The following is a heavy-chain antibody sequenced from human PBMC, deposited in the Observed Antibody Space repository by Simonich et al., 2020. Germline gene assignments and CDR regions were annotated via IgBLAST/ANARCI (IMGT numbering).Heavy chain of an antibody. J-gene: IGHJ5*02. CDR3: ARQRDNWFDP. CDR2: IYPGYSEP. Sequence: EVQLVQSGAEVKKPGESLKISGKGSGYSFTSYWIGWVRQMPGKGLEWMGVIYPGYSEPRNIPSFQGQVHISADKSISTAYLQWSSQKSSDTAMYYCARQRDNWFDPWGQGTLVTVSS. CDR1: GYSFTSYW. V-gene: IGHV5-51*01.